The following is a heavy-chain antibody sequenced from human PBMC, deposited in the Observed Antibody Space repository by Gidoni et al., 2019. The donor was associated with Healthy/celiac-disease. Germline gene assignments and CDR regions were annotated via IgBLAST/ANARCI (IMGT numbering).Heavy chain of an antibody. J-gene: IGHJ4*02. D-gene: IGHD3-3*01. Sequence: EVQLVESGGGLVMPGGSLGLSCAASGFPFSSYTTNWVPKAQGNGLEWVSSISSSSSYIYYADSVKGRFTISRDNAKNSLYLQMNSLRAEDTAVYYCARDIGPFDDFWSGYYTGLDYWGQGTLVTVSS. CDR1: GFPFSSYT. CDR2: ISSSSSYI. CDR3: ARDIGPFDDFWSGYYTGLDY. V-gene: IGHV3-21*01.